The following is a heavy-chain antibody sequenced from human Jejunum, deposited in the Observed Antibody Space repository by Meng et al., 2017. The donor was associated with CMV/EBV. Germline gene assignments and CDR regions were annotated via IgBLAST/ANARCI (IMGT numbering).Heavy chain of an antibody. CDR3: VTEGFDY. J-gene: IGHJ4*02. CDR2: ISADGSST. Sequence: RPSCEASGLTVSSYARSWVRQATGKGLEWVSVISADGSSTNNADSVEGRIIVTRDNSKSTVYLQMNSLRAKDTAVYYCVTEGFDYWGQGSLVTVSS. V-gene: IGHV3-23*01. CDR1: GLTVSSYA.